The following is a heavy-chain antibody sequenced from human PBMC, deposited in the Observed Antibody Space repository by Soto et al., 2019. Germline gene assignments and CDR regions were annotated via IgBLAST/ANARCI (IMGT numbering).Heavy chain of an antibody. D-gene: IGHD1-7*01. Sequence: QVQLVQSGAEVKKPGSSVKVSCKASGGTFSSLGISWVRQGPRQGLEWLGGFIPMFGTANYPQKFQGRVTLSANDSTSTAYMELSSLTPEDTAVYFCARDRSGPGNWNYDTFDIWGQGTMVTVSS. V-gene: IGHV1-69*01. CDR3: ARDRSGPGNWNYDTFDI. J-gene: IGHJ3*02. CDR2: FIPMFGTA. CDR1: GGTFSSLG.